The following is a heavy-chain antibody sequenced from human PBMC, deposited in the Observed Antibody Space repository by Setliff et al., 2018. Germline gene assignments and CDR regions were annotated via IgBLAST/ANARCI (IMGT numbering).Heavy chain of an antibody. J-gene: IGHJ3*02. CDR3: ARARGSGARAFDI. Sequence: ASVKVSCKASGYIFTSNAIHWVRQAPGQRLEWMGWISAAGGDAKYSQKFQDRVTITRDTSATTAYIGLSSLRSEDTAVYYCARARGSGARAFDIWGQGTMVPVSS. V-gene: IGHV1-3*01. D-gene: IGHD1-26*01. CDR2: ISAAGGDA. CDR1: GYIFTSNA.